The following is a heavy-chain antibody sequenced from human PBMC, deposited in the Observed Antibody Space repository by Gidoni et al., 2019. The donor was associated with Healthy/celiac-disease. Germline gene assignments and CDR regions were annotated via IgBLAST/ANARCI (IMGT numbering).Heavy chain of an antibody. CDR3: ARQESSSWYH. CDR1: GYSFTSYC. Sequence: VHLVQSGAEVKKPGESLKVSRTGSGYSFTSYCIGWVRQMPGKGLEWMGIRYPGDTDTRYSPTFQGQVTISADKSISTAYLQWSSLKASDTAMYYCARQESSSWYHWGQGTLVTVSS. D-gene: IGHD6-13*01. V-gene: IGHV5-51*01. J-gene: IGHJ5*02. CDR2: RYPGDTDT.